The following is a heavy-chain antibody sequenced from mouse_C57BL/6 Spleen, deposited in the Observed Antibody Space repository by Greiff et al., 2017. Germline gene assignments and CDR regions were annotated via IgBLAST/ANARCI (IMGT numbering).Heavy chain of an antibody. CDR2: ILPGSGST. D-gene: IGHD1-1*01. CDR3: ARREGGYYYGSSYYFDY. Sequence: VQLQQSGAELMKPGASVKLSCKATGYTFTGYWIEWVKQRPGHGLEWIGEILPGSGSTNYNEKFKGKATFTADTSSNTAYMQLSSLTTEDSAIYYCARREGGYYYGSSYYFDYWGQGTTLTVSS. V-gene: IGHV1-9*01. J-gene: IGHJ2*01. CDR1: GYTFTGYW.